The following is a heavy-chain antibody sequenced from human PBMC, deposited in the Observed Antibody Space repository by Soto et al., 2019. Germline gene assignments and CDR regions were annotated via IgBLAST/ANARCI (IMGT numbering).Heavy chain of an antibody. Sequence: QVLLQESGPRLVKPSETLSLSCTISGASIRNYFWSWLRQAPGKGLEWIGQIYCSGSTNYNSSLKSRATISIDLSKSQFSLQLTSVTAADTAFYYCATYDFDGGSNRFDHWGQGSLVTVSS. D-gene: IGHD3-3*01. CDR1: GASIRNYF. CDR2: IYCSGST. V-gene: IGHV4-59*12. J-gene: IGHJ5*02. CDR3: ATYDFDGGSNRFDH.